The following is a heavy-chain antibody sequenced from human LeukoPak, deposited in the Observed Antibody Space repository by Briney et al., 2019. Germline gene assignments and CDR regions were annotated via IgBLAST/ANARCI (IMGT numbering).Heavy chain of an antibody. J-gene: IGHJ4*02. CDR3: ARGGDGYRKTTYYFDY. CDR2: IIPIFGTA. CDR1: GGTFSSYA. D-gene: IGHD5-24*01. V-gene: IGHV1-69*13. Sequence: SVKVSCKASGGTFSSYAISWVRQAPGQGLEWMGGIIPIFGTANYAQKFQGRVTITADESTSTAYMELSSLRSEDTAVYYCARGGDGYRKTTYYFDYWGQGTLVTVSS.